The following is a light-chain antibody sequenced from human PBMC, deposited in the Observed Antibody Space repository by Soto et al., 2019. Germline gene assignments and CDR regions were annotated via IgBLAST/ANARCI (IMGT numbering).Light chain of an antibody. CDR3: QSYDSSLSSVV. J-gene: IGLJ2*01. V-gene: IGLV1-40*01. CDR2: GNS. Sequence: QSVLTQLPSVSGAPGQRVTISCTGSSSNIGAGYDVHWYHQLPGTAPKLLIYGNSNRPSGVPDRFSGSKSGTSASLAITGLQAEDEADYYCQSYDSSLSSVVFGAGTKLTVL. CDR1: SSNIGAGYD.